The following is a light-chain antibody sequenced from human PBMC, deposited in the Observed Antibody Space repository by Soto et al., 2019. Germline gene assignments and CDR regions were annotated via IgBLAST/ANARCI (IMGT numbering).Light chain of an antibody. CDR3: GTYTGSNTLL. CDR1: SSDVGAYNY. J-gene: IGLJ2*01. Sequence: QSALTQPASVSGSPGQSITISCTGTSSDVGAYNYVSWYQQYPGKAPKLMIYEVSNRPSGVSNRFSGSKSGNTASLTISGLQAEYEADYYCGTYTGSNTLLFGGGTKVTVL. V-gene: IGLV2-14*01. CDR2: EVS.